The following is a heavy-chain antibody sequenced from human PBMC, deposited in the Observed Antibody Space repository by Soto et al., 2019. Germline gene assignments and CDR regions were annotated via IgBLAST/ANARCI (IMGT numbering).Heavy chain of an antibody. CDR3: TTDLPHYYDSRGYSGDALDI. CDR2: IKSKTDGGTT. V-gene: IGHV3-15*01. D-gene: IGHD3-22*01. CDR1: GFTFSNAW. Sequence: GGSLRLSCAASGFTFSNAWMSWVRQAPGKGLEWVGRIKSKTDGGTTDYAAPVKGRFTISRDDSKNTLYLQMNSLKTEDTAVYYCTTDLPHYYDSRGYSGDALDIWGQGTMLTVSS. J-gene: IGHJ3*02.